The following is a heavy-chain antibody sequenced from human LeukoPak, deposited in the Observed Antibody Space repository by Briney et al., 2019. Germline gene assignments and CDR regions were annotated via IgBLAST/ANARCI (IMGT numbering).Heavy chain of an antibody. CDR3: ARQSRGRDAFDI. D-gene: IGHD3-10*01. V-gene: IGHV4-39*01. CDR2: IYYSGST. Sequence: SETLSLTCTVSGGSISSSSYYWGWIRQPPGKGLEWIGSIYYSGSTYYNPSLKSRVTISVDTSKNQFSLKLSSVTAADTAVYYCARQSRGRDAFDIWSQGTMVTVSS. CDR1: GGSISSSSYY. J-gene: IGHJ3*02.